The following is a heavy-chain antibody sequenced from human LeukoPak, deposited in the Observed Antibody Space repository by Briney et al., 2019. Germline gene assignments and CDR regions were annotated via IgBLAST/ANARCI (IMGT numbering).Heavy chain of an antibody. CDR3: ARDKSDIVVVPAAIQDYYYYGMDV. J-gene: IGHJ6*02. D-gene: IGHD2-2*02. V-gene: IGHV1-69*04. Sequence: ASVKVSCKASGGTFSSYAISWVRQAPGQGLEWMGRIIPIFSIANYAQKFQGRVTITADKSTSTAYMELSSLRSEDTAVYYCARDKSDIVVVPAAIQDYYYYGMDVWGQGTTVTVSS. CDR1: GGTFSSYA. CDR2: IIPIFSIA.